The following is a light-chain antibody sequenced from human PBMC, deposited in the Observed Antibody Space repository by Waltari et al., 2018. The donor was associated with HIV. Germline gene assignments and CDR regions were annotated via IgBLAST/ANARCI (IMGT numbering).Light chain of an antibody. CDR2: GNS. J-gene: IGLJ2*01. CDR3: QSYDSSLSGSV. Sequence: QSVLTQPPSVSGAPGQRVTISCTGTSPTIGAGYDLPGYQQLPGTAPKLLIYGNSNRPSGVPDRFSGSKSGTSASLAITGLQAEDEDDYYCQSYDSSLSGSVFGGGTKLTV. V-gene: IGLV1-40*01. CDR1: SPTIGAGYD.